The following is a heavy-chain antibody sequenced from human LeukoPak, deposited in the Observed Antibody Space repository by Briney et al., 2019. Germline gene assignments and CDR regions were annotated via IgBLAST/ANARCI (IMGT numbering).Heavy chain of an antibody. J-gene: IGHJ3*02. D-gene: IGHD3-22*01. CDR3: ARDLPRRSYYDSSGYYKDAFDI. CDR2: ISAYNGNT. V-gene: IGHV1-18*01. Sequence: SVKVSCKASGYTFTSYGISWVRQAPGQGLEWMGWISAYNGNTNYAQKPQGRVTMTTDTSTSTAYMELRSLRSDDTAVYYCARDLPRRSYYDSSGYYKDAFDIWGQGTMVTVSS. CDR1: GYTFTSYG.